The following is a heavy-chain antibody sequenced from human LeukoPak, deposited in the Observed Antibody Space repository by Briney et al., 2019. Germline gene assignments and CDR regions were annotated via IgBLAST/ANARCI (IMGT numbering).Heavy chain of an antibody. CDR1: GGSFSGYY. J-gene: IGHJ5*02. D-gene: IGHD3-3*01. CDR3: ARLAADYDFWSGSGENWFDP. CDR2: INHSGST. Sequence: KPSETLSLTCAVYGGSFSGYYWSWIRQPPGKGLEWIGEINHSGSTNYNPSLKSRVTISVDTSKNQFSLKLSSVTAADTAVYYCARLAADYDFWSGSGENWFDPWGQGTLVTVSS. V-gene: IGHV4-34*01.